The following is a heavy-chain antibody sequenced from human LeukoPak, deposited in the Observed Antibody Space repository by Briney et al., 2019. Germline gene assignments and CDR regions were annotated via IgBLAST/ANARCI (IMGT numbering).Heavy chain of an antibody. V-gene: IGHV4-4*07. CDR2: IYFSGST. Sequence: PSETLSLTCTVSGGSISSYYWSWIRQPAGKGLEWIGHIYFSGSTNYNTSLKSRVTMSVDTSKNQLSLRLSSVTAADTAVYFCARADSWNYVPLDCWGQGTLVTVS. J-gene: IGHJ4*02. D-gene: IGHD1-7*01. CDR1: GGSISSYY. CDR3: ARADSWNYVPLDC.